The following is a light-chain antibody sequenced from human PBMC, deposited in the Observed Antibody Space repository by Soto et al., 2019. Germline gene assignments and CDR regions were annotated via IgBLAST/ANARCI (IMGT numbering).Light chain of an antibody. CDR2: EVT. CDR3: SSFAGGGNPVL. CDR1: SSDVGGYNY. Sequence: QSALTQPPSASGSLGQSVTISCTGTSSDVGGYNYVSWHQQHPGKAPKVMIYEVTKRPPGVPDRFSGSKSGNTASLTVSGLQAEHEADYYCSSFAGGGNPVLLGGGTKVTVL. J-gene: IGLJ2*01. V-gene: IGLV2-8*01.